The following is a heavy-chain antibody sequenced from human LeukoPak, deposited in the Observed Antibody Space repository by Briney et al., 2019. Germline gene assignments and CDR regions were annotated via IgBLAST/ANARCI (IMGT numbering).Heavy chain of an antibody. D-gene: IGHD3-22*01. CDR3: VRGSRGNYDT. J-gene: IGHJ5*02. CDR2: ITSSGDNT. Sequence: GGSLRLSCAASGFTFSSYSMNWVRQAPGKGLEWVSSITSSGDNTYYADSVKGRFTISRDNTKNTLHLQVNSLRAEDTAVYYCVRGSRGNYDTWGQGTLVTVSS. V-gene: IGHV3-21*04. CDR1: GFTFSSYS.